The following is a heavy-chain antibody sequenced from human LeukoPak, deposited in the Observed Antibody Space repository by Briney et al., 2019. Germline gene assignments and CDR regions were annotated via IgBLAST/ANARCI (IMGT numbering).Heavy chain of an antibody. CDR2: ISSSGSTI. V-gene: IGHV3-48*03. J-gene: IGHJ4*02. D-gene: IGHD3-22*01. CDR1: GFTFSSYE. Sequence: GGSLRLSCAASGFTFSSYEMNWVRQAPGRGLEWVSYISSSGSTIYYADSVKGRFTISRDNAKNSLYLQMNSLRAEDTAVYYCARTDYDSSGYCDYWGQGTLVTVSS. CDR3: ARTDYDSSGYCDY.